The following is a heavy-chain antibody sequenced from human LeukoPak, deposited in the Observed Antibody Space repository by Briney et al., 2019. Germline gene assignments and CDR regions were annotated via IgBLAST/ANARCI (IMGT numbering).Heavy chain of an antibody. J-gene: IGHJ4*02. CDR1: GFTVRTNY. V-gene: IGHV3-53*04. Sequence: GGSLGLSCAASGFTVRTNYMSWIRQAPGRGLEWVSIIHASGNTYYAESVKGRFTISRHSSDNMLYLQMNSLRPDDTAIYYCARDSTDGGSYRLEWGQGTLVTVSS. CDR2: IHASGNT. CDR3: ARDSTDGGSYRLE. D-gene: IGHD3-16*02.